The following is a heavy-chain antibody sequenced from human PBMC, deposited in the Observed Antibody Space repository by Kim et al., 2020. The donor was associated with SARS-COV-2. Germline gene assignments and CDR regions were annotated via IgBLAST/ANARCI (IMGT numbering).Heavy chain of an antibody. J-gene: IGHJ4*02. CDR3: AKARGGRLSQYHFDN. D-gene: IGHD1-26*01. CDR1: GFTFSGYA. CDR2: LSDDGRAT. V-gene: IGHV3-23*01. Sequence: GSLRLSCAASGFTFSGYAMNWVRQAPGKGLEWVSGLSDDGRATYYADSVKGRFTIFRDNSKNMVHLQMNSLSAEDTAVYYCAKARGGRLSQYHFDNWGQGTLVPVSS.